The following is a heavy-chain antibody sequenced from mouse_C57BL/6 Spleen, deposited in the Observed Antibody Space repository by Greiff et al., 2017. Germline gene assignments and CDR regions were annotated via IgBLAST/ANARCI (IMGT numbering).Heavy chain of an antibody. J-gene: IGHJ1*03. CDR1: GYAFSSSW. D-gene: IGHD2-2*01. Sequence: QVQLQQSGPELVKPGASVKISCKASGYAFSSSWMNWVKQRPGKGLEWIGRIYPGDGDTNYNGKFKGKATLTADKSSSTAYMQLSSLTSEDSAVYFCANYGYDWYFDVWGTGTTVTVSS. CDR2: IYPGDGDT. V-gene: IGHV1-82*01. CDR3: ANYGYDWYFDV.